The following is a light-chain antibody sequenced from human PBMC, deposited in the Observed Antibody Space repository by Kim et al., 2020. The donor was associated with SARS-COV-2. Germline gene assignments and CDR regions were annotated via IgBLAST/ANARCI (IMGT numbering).Light chain of an antibody. V-gene: IGKV4-1*01. CDR1: QSVFYSTNNQNS. Sequence: DIVMTQSPDSLAVSLGERATINCTSSQSVFYSTNNQNSLAWYQQKPGQPPKLVISSASTRQSGVPDRYSGSESGTDFSLTISSLQAEDVAVYYCQQYYSIHITFGQGTRLEIK. CDR3: QQYYSIHIT. J-gene: IGKJ5*01. CDR2: SAS.